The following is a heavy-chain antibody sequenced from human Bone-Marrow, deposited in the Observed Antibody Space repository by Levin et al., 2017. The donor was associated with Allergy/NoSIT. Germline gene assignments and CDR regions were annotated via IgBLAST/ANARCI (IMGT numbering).Heavy chain of an antibody. J-gene: IGHJ3*02. Sequence: KSSETLSLTCTVSGGSISSGVYFWSWIRQLPGKGLEWIGYVSYSGITFYNQSLKSRIAISADTSKNLFSLNLSSVTAADTAVYYCARDITVFGVVLAVNDAFDIWGQGTMVTVSS. CDR1: GGSISSGVYF. V-gene: IGHV4-31*03. CDR3: ARDITVFGVVLAVNDAFDI. D-gene: IGHD3-3*01. CDR2: VSYSGIT.